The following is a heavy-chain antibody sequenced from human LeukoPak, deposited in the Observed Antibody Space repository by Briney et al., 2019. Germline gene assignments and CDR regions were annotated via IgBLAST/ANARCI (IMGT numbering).Heavy chain of an antibody. V-gene: IGHV3-23*01. J-gene: IGHJ4*02. D-gene: IGHD3-22*01. CDR1: GFTFSSYA. Sequence: GGSLRLSCAASGFTFSSYAMSWVRQAPGKGLEWVSAISGSGGSTYYADSVKGRFTISRDNSKNTLYLQMNSLRAEDTAVYYCARDEFYYYDSSGYPVDYWGQGILVTVSS. CDR3: ARDEFYYYDSSGYPVDY. CDR2: ISGSGGST.